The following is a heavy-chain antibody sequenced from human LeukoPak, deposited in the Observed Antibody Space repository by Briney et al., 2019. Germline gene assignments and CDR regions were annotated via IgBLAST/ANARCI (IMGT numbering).Heavy chain of an antibody. CDR1: GYSISSGYY. Sequence: SETLSLTCAVSGYSISSGYYGGWIRQPPGKGLEWIGSIYHSGSTYYNPSLKSRVTISVDTSKNQFSLKLSSVTAADTAVYYCARQLLRFLEWLSNPGAFDIWGQGTMVTVSS. CDR3: ARQLLRFLEWLSNPGAFDI. D-gene: IGHD3-3*01. J-gene: IGHJ3*02. CDR2: IYHSGST. V-gene: IGHV4-38-2*01.